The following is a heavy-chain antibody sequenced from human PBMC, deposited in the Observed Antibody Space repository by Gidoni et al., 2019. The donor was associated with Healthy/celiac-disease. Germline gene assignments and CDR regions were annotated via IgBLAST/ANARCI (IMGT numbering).Heavy chain of an antibody. V-gene: IGHV3-30*10. D-gene: IGHD5-18*01. CDR2: ISYDGSNK. Sequence: QVQLVESGGGVVQPGRSLRLSCAASGFTFSSYVMHWVRQTPGKGLEWVAVISYDGSNKYYTDSVKGRFTISRDNSKNTLYLQMNRLRAEDTAVYYCARGFDTAMVTFWGDRAFDIWGQGTMVTVSS. CDR3: ARGFDTAMVTFWGDRAFDI. CDR1: GFTFSSYV. J-gene: IGHJ3*02.